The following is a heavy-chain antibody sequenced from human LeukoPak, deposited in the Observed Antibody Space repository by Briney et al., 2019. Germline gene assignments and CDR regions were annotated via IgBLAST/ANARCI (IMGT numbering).Heavy chain of an antibody. V-gene: IGHV4-34*01. J-gene: IGHJ4*02. CDR3: ARGVVAARYFDY. CDR2: INHSGST. Sequence: SETLSLTCAVYGGSFSGYYWSWIRQPPGKGLEWIGEINHSGSTNYNPSLKSRVTISVDTSKNQFSLKLSSVTAADTAVYYCARGVVAARYFDYWGQGTLVTVSS. CDR1: GGSFSGYY. D-gene: IGHD2-15*01.